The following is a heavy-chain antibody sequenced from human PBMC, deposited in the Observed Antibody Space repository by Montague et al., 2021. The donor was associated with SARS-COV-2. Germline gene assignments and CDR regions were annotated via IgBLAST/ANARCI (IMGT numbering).Heavy chain of an antibody. V-gene: IGHV4-59*01. CDR3: ARGGGWKGHFDY. CDR1: GGSINNYY. CDR2: IYYTGST. Sequence: SETLSLTCNVSGGSINNYYWSWIRQSPGRGLEWIGYIYYTGSTTRNPSLDSRVTISLDTSRDLVSLELRSLTAADTAVYYCARGGGWKGHFDYWGQGTLVPVSS. D-gene: IGHD1-1*01. J-gene: IGHJ4*02.